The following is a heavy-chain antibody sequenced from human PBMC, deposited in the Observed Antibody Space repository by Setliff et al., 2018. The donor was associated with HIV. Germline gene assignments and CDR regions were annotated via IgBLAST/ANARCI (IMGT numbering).Heavy chain of an antibody. J-gene: IGHJ4*02. V-gene: IGHV4-61*09. Sequence: SETLSLTCSVSGGSLSSGSHYCTWLRQAAGKGLEWIGHFYTSGTTNYNPSLKSRVTISLDMSKNQFSLKLASVTAADTAVYYCASGEPYYYDSTGYSGNYFDYWGQGTLVTVSS. CDR1: GGSLSSGSHY. D-gene: IGHD3-22*01. CDR3: ASGEPYYYDSTGYSGNYFDY. CDR2: FYTSGTT.